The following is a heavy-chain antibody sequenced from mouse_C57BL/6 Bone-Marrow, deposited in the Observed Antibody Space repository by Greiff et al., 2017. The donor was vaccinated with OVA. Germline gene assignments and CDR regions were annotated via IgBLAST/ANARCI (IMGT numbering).Heavy chain of an antibody. J-gene: IGHJ1*03. CDR1: GYAFSSSW. D-gene: IGHD1-1*02. CDR3: ARSGLWSYWYFDV. V-gene: IGHV1-82*01. CDR2: IYPGNNNT. Sequence: QVQLQQSGPELVKPGASVKISCKASGYAFSSSWMNWVKQRPGKGLEWIARIYPGNNNTYYKEKFKGKATLTAEKSSSTAYMQLSTLTSEDSAVYFCARSGLWSYWYFDVWGIGTTVTVSS.